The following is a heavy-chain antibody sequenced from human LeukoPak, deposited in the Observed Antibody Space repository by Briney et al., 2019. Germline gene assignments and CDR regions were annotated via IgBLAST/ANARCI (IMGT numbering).Heavy chain of an antibody. J-gene: IGHJ4*02. CDR2: INHGGTT. CDR1: GGSISGFF. Sequence: SETLSLTCSVSGGSISGFFWSWIRQSPGKGLEWLGFINHGGTTNYNPSLKNRITISVDTSKNQFSLRLSSVAAADTAVYYCARDAAPSSGLSVAGYFDLWGQGTLVTVSS. V-gene: IGHV4-59*01. D-gene: IGHD6-19*01. CDR3: ARDAAPSSGLSVAGYFDL.